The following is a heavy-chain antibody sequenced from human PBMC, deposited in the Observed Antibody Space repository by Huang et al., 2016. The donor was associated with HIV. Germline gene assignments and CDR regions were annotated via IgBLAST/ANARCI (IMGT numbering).Heavy chain of an antibody. CDR3: TTPVFV. Sequence: EVQLVESGGGLVKAGGCRSLCCAASGIAWSNAWMSWVRQGGGEGLEWRSRSKSKTHCSTVDVAAPVKGRVTISRYDSKSTLYLHMNGLTTDDTAGYFSTTPVFVWGQGTMVTVSS. CDR2: SKSKTHCSTV. J-gene: IGHJ3*01. V-gene: IGHV3-15*01. CDR1: GIAWSNAW.